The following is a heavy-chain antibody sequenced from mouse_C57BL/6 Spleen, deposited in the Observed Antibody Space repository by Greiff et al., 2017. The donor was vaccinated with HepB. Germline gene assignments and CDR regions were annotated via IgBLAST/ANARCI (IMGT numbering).Heavy chain of an antibody. CDR1: GYAFSSSW. J-gene: IGHJ4*01. CDR2: IYPGDGDT. D-gene: IGHD2-3*01. Sequence: QVQLQQSGPELVKPGASVKISCKASGYAFSSSWMNWVKQRPGKGLEWIGRIYPGDGDTNYNGKFKGKATLTADKSSSTAYMQLSSLTSEDSAVYFCARWDGYSPYYAMDYWGQGTSVTVSS. V-gene: IGHV1-82*01. CDR3: ARWDGYSPYYAMDY.